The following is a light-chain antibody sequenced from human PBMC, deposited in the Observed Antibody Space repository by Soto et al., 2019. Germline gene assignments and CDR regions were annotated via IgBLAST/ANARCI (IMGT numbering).Light chain of an antibody. Sequence: EIVMTQSPATLSVSPGERATLSCRVSQSVGSNLAWYQQKPGQAPRLLIYGTSTRATGIPARFSGSGSGAEFTLSISSLQSEDFAVYYCQQYNKWPRTFGQGTKVEIK. CDR2: GTS. J-gene: IGKJ1*01. CDR1: QSVGSN. V-gene: IGKV3-15*01. CDR3: QQYNKWPRT.